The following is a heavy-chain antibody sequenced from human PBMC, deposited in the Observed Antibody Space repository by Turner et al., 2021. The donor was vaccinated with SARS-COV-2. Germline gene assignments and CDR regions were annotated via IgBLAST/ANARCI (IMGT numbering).Heavy chain of an antibody. Sequence: QVQLVQSGAEVKKPGASVKVPCKVSGYTLIELSMHWVRQAPGKGLEWMGGFDPEDVETIYVQKFQGRVTMTEDTSTDTAYMELSSLRSEDTAVYYCATVFAVAGLSYGMDVWGQGTTVTVSS. CDR1: GYTLIELS. J-gene: IGHJ6*02. CDR3: ATVFAVAGLSYGMDV. D-gene: IGHD6-19*01. CDR2: FDPEDVET. V-gene: IGHV1-24*01.